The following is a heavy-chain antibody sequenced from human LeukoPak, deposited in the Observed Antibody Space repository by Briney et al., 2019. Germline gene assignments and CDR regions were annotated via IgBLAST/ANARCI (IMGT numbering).Heavy chain of an antibody. J-gene: IGHJ4*02. CDR3: AGSGGFYYFDY. D-gene: IGHD1-26*01. V-gene: IGHV1-46*01. CDR1: GYTFTNYY. Sequence: ASVKVSCKASGYTFTNYYFHWVRQASGQRLEWMGIINPSGGSTTYAQKFQGKITMTTDTSTSTVYMELSSLRSEDTAVYHCAGSGGFYYFDYWGQGTLVTVSS. CDR2: INPSGGST.